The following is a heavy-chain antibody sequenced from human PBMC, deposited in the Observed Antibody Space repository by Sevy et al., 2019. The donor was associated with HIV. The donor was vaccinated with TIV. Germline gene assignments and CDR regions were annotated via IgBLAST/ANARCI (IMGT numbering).Heavy chain of an antibody. CDR3: ARHCGGDCSHAFDI. CDR1: GGSFSGYY. D-gene: IGHD2-21*02. CDR2: INHSGST. Sequence: SETLCLTCAVYGGSFSGYYWSWIRQPPGKGLEWIGEINHSGSTNYNPSLKSRVTISLDTSKNQFSLKLSSVTAADTAVYYCARHCGGDCSHAFDIWGQGTMVTVSS. V-gene: IGHV4-34*01. J-gene: IGHJ3*02.